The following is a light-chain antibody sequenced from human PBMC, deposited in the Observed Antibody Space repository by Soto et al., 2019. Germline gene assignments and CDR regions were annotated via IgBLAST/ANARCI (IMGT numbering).Light chain of an antibody. Sequence: QSALTQPRSVSGSPGQSVTISCTGTSSDVGTYDFVSWYQQHPGKAPRLMIFDVSERPSGVPDRFSGSKSGNTASLTFSGLQAEDEADYYCCLYAVTFYVFGTGTKLTVL. J-gene: IGLJ1*01. V-gene: IGLV2-11*01. CDR3: CLYAVTFYV. CDR1: SSDVGTYDF. CDR2: DVS.